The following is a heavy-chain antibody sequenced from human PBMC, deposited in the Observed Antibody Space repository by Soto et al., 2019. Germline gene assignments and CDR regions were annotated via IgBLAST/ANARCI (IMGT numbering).Heavy chain of an antibody. J-gene: IGHJ4*02. Sequence: GGSLRLSCAASGFTFRSHEMNWVRQAPGKGLEWVSYISSSGSTIYYADSVKGRFTISRDNAKDSLYLQMNSLRAEDTAVYYCTSLIVMTTVTTFDYWGQGALVTVSS. CDR3: TSLIVMTTVTTFDY. CDR1: GFTFRSHE. CDR2: ISSSGSTI. D-gene: IGHD4-17*01. V-gene: IGHV3-48*03.